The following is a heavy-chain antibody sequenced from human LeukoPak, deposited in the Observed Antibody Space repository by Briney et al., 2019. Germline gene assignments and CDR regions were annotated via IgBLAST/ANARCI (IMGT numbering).Heavy chain of an antibody. V-gene: IGHV3-11*01. CDR3: TTLVWVYSSSTSWYPPDY. J-gene: IGHJ4*02. D-gene: IGHD2-2*01. Sequence: LSLTCTVSGYSISSGYYWGWIRQPPGKGLEWVSYISSSGSTIYYADSVKGRFTISRDNAKNSLYLQMNSLKTEDTAAYYCTTLVWVYSSSTSWYPPDYWGQGTLVTVSS. CDR1: GYSISSGYY. CDR2: ISSSGSTI.